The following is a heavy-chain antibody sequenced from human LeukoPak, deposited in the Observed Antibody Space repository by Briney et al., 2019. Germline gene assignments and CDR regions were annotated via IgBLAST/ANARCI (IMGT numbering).Heavy chain of an antibody. Sequence: SETLSLTCTVSGGSISSYYWNWIRQAPGKGLEWIGSIYYSGSTDYNPSLKSRVTISVDTSKNQFSLKLSSVTAADTAVYYCARGRIARLPYFDYWGQGTLVTVSS. CDR2: IYYSGST. CDR1: GGSISSYY. D-gene: IGHD5-18*01. J-gene: IGHJ4*02. V-gene: IGHV4-59*01. CDR3: ARGRIARLPYFDY.